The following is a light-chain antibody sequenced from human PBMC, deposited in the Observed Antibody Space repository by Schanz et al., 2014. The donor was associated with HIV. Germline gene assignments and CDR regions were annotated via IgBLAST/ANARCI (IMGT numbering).Light chain of an antibody. Sequence: EILMTQSPATLSVSPGERVTLSCRASQSIRSDLAWYQQKPGQAPRLLMYDASSRATGFPDRFRGSGSGTDFTLTISRLEPEDFAVYYCQQYGSSPRTFGQGTKVEIK. J-gene: IGKJ1*01. CDR3: QQYGSSPRT. CDR2: DAS. V-gene: IGKV3-20*01. CDR1: QSIRSD.